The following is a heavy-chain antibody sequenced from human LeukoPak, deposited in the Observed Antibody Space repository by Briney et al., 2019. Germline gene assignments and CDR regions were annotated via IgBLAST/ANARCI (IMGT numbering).Heavy chain of an antibody. V-gene: IGHV6-1*01. Sequence: SQTLSLTCAISGDGVVTDNVAWNWIRQSPSRGLELLGRTYLRSTCYNEYAVSVKRRIPLNPDTSRNHFSLQLNSVIPEATAVYYCTRGKYSGFDIWGQGTMVTVSS. CDR1: GDGVVTDNVA. CDR3: TRGKYSGFDI. CDR2: TYLRSTCYN. D-gene: IGHD2-21*01. J-gene: IGHJ3*02.